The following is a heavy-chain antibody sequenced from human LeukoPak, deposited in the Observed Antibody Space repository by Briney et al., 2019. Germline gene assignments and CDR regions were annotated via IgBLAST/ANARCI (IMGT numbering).Heavy chain of an antibody. D-gene: IGHD1-14*01. Sequence: AETLSLTCTVSPDSTTSNFWRWVRQPPGKGLEWIGEIHRSGSTNYNPSLQSRVTRSIDRSKNQIALERSSVTATDTAEYYGAREIVGGFNPGAYWGQGTLVTVSS. CDR3: AREIVGGFNPGAY. CDR2: IHRSGST. J-gene: IGHJ4*02. CDR1: PDSTTSNF. V-gene: IGHV4-59*12.